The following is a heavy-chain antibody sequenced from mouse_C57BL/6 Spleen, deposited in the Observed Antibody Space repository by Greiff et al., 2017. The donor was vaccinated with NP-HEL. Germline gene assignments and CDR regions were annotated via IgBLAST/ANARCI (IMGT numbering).Heavy chain of an antibody. V-gene: IGHV1-15*01. D-gene: IGHD2-2*01. CDR1: GYTFTDYE. CDR2: IDPETGGT. J-gene: IGHJ3*01. CDR3: TRWDGYDGRFAY. Sequence: QVQLQQSGAELVRPGASVTLSCKASGYTFTDYEMHWVKQTPVHGLEWIGAIDPETGGTAYNQKFKGKAILTADKSSSTAYMELRSLTSEDSAVYYCTRWDGYDGRFAYWGQGTLVTVSA.